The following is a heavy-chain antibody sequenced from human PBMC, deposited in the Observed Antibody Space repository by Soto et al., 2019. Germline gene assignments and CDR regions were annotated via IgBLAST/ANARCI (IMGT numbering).Heavy chain of an antibody. CDR2: VPSRWSP. V-gene: IGHV4-31*01. CDR3: ALDSGSYAYGEGY. Sequence: SETLSLTYTVSRGPISRGGYYWSWIRQHPGKGQEWIGYVPSRWSPYYNPSLDSLATISVETSKNHFSLKLSSVTAADTAVYYCALDSGSYAYGEGYWAQGIQVTVSS. J-gene: IGHJ4*02. CDR1: RGPISRGGYY. D-gene: IGHD3-22*01.